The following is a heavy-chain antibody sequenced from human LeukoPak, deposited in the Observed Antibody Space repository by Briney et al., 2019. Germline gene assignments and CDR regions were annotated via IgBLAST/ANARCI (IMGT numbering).Heavy chain of an antibody. V-gene: IGHV3-48*01. D-gene: IGHD3-3*01. CDR3: ARGPYKDFWSGYSDY. J-gene: IGHJ4*02. CDR2: ISSSSTTI. CDR1: GFTFSSYS. Sequence: GGSLRLSCSASGFTFSSYSMNWVRQAPGKGLEWVSYISSSSTTIYYADSVKGRFTISRDNAKNSLYLQMNTLRVADTAVYYCARGPYKDFWSGYSDYWGQGTLVTVSS.